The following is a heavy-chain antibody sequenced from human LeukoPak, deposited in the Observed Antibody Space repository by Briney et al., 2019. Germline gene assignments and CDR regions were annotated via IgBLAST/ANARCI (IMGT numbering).Heavy chain of an antibody. CDR3: AKGGQWLRFFDY. CDR1: GFTFSSYA. V-gene: IGHV3-23*01. CDR2: ISGSGGST. J-gene: IGHJ4*02. D-gene: IGHD5-12*01. Sequence: PGGSLRLSCAASGFTFSSYAMSWVRQAPGQGLEWVSAISGSGGSTYYADSVKGRFTISRDNSNNTMNPQMNSLRAEDTAVYYCAKGGQWLRFFDYWGQGTLVTVSS.